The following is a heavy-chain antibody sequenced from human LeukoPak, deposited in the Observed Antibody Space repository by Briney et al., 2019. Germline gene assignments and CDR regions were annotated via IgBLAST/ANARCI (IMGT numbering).Heavy chain of an antibody. V-gene: IGHV4-59*01. D-gene: IGHD2-15*01. Sequence: SETLSLTCAVYGGSFSGYYWSWLRHPPGQGLEWFGYIYYSGSTNYNPSLKSRVTISVDTSKNQFSLKLSSVTAADTAVYYCARGGRMGHYYYYMDVWGKGTTVTISS. CDR2: IYYSGST. CDR3: ARGGRMGHYYYYMDV. CDR1: GGSFSGYY. J-gene: IGHJ6*03.